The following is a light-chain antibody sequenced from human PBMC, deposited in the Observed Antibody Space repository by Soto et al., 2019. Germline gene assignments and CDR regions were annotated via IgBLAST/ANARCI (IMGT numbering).Light chain of an antibody. Sequence: EIVMTQSPATLSLSPGERATLSCRASQSVSSDLAWYQQRPGQTPRLLIYDAPTRATGIPARFSGGGSGTQCSLTINSLQSEDFAVYDCQQYNNWPPYTFGQGTKLEIK. CDR3: QQYNNWPPYT. J-gene: IGKJ2*01. CDR2: DAP. V-gene: IGKV3-15*01. CDR1: QSVSSD.